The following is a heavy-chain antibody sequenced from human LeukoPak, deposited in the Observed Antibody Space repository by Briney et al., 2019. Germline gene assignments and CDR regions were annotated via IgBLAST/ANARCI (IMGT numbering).Heavy chain of an antibody. Sequence: GGSLRLSCAASGFTFGSYSMNWVRQAPGKGLEWVSSISSSSSYIYYADSVKGRFTISRDNAKNSLYLQMNSLRAEDTAVYYCARKGITMVQGVDYWGQGTLVTVSS. CDR2: ISSSSSYI. D-gene: IGHD3-10*01. CDR1: GFTFGSYS. J-gene: IGHJ4*02. CDR3: ARKGITMVQGVDY. V-gene: IGHV3-21*01.